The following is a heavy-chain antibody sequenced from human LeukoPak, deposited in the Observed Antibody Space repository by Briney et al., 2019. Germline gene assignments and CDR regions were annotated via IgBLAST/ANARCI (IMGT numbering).Heavy chain of an antibody. V-gene: IGHV4-39*07. Sequence: SETLSLTCTVSGGSISSSSYYWGWIRQPPGKGLEWIGSIYYSGSTYYNPSLKSRVTISVDTSKNQFSLKLSSVTAADTAVYYCATNYYGSGSYSKKHYYYYMDVWGKGTTVTVSS. CDR1: GGSISSSSYY. J-gene: IGHJ6*03. D-gene: IGHD3-10*01. CDR2: IYYSGST. CDR3: ATNYYGSGSYSKKHYYYYMDV.